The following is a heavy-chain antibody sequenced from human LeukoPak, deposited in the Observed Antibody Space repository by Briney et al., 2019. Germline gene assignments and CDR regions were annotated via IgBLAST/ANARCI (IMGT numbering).Heavy chain of an antibody. V-gene: IGHV7-4-1*02. D-gene: IGHD7-27*01. CDR2: INTYTGNP. CDR3: ARDLGRDLTILDY. Sequence: ASVKVSCKASGYTFTGYYMHWVRQAPGQGLEWMGWINTYTGNPTYAQGFTGRFVFSLDTSVSTAYLQISSLKAEDTAVYYCARDLGRDLTILDYWGQGTLVTVSS. J-gene: IGHJ4*02. CDR1: GYTFTGYY.